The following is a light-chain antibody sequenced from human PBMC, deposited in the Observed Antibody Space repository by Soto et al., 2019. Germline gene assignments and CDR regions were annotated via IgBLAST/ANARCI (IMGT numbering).Light chain of an antibody. CDR1: VRDIGAYDY. V-gene: IGLV2-14*01. CDR2: GVK. Sequence: QSALTQPASVSGSPGQSITISCTGSVRDIGAYDYVSWYQQHPGKAPKLIIYGVKNRPSGVSNRFSASKSAFTASLTISGLQTEDEADYYCSSYTTSYFYVCGPGTKLTVL. J-gene: IGLJ1*01. CDR3: SSYTTSYFYV.